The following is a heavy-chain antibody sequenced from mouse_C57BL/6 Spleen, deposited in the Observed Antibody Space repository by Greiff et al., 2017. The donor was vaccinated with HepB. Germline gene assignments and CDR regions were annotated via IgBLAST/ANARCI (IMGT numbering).Heavy chain of an antibody. CDR2: ISYDGSN. CDR1: GYSITSGYY. J-gene: IGHJ3*01. Sequence: VKLQESGPGLVKPSQSLSLTCSVTGYSITSGYYWNWIRQFPGNKLEWMGYISYDGSNNYNPSLKNRISITRDTSKNQFFLKLNSVTTEDTATYYCARESVYDGYYEAWFAYWGQGTLVTVSA. D-gene: IGHD2-3*01. V-gene: IGHV3-6*01. CDR3: ARESVYDGYYEAWFAY.